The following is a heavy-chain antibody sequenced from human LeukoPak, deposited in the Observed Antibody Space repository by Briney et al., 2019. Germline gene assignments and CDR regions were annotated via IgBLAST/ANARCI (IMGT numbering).Heavy chain of an antibody. CDR3: AELGITIIGGV. CDR1: GFTFSSYE. D-gene: IGHD3-10*02. J-gene: IGHJ6*04. Sequence: GGSLKLSCAASGFTFSSYEMNWVRQAPGKGLEWVSYISSSGSTIYYADSVKGRFTISRDNAKNSLYLQMNSLRAEDTAVYYCAELGITIIGGVWGKGTTVTISS. V-gene: IGHV3-48*03. CDR2: ISSSGSTI.